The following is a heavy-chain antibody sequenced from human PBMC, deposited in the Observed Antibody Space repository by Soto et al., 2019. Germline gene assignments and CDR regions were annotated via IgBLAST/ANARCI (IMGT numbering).Heavy chain of an antibody. V-gene: IGHV4-59*01. Sequence: SETLSLTCTVSGGSISSYYWSWIRQPPGKGLEWIGYIYYSGSTNYNPSLKSRVTISVDTSKNQFSLKLSSVTAADTAVYYCARGRLDYYYYYMDVWGKGTTVTVSS. CDR2: IYYSGST. CDR3: ARGRLDYYYYYMDV. CDR1: GGSISSYY. J-gene: IGHJ6*03.